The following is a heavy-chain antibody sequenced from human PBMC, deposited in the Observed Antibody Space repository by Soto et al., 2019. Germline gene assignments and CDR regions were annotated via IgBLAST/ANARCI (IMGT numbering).Heavy chain of an antibody. CDR3: VRDESFRDSSAP. Sequence: GGSLRLSCVASGFTFSAYSMNWVRQTPGKGLEWIAHIASGGVPTYYADSVKVRFTISRDKGKSSLYLEMNTLRVDDTGVYYCVRDESFRDSSAPRGQRTLVTVSS. D-gene: IGHD3-22*01. V-gene: IGHV3-48*01. J-gene: IGHJ5*02. CDR1: GFTFSAYS. CDR2: IASGGVPT.